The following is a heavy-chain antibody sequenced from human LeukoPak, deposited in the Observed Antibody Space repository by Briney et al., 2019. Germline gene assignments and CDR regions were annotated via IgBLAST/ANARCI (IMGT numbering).Heavy chain of an antibody. CDR2: ISYDGSNK. D-gene: IGHD1-26*01. CDR3: ARGLSALAWPGGAFDY. Sequence: GGSLRLSCAASGFTFSSYAMHWVRQAPGKGLEWVAVISYDGSNKYYADSVKGRFTISRDNSKNTLYLQMNSLRAEDTAVYYCARGLSALAWPGGAFDYWGQGTLVTVSS. V-gene: IGHV3-30-3*01. J-gene: IGHJ4*02. CDR1: GFTFSSYA.